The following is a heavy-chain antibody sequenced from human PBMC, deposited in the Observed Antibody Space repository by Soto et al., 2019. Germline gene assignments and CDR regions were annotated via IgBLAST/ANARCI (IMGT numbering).Heavy chain of an antibody. CDR3: AREIPYRPNWFDP. CDR1: GYTFTCYY. Sequence: ASVKVSCKASGYTFTCYYMHWVRQAPGQGLEWMGWINPNSGGTNYAQKFQGWVTMTRDTSISTAYMELSRLRSDDTAVYYCAREIPYRPNWFDPWGQGTLVTVSS. D-gene: IGHD5-12*01. CDR2: INPNSGGT. V-gene: IGHV1-2*04. J-gene: IGHJ5*02.